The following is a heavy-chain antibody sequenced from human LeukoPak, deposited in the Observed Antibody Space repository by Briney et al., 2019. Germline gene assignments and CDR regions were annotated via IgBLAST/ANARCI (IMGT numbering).Heavy chain of an antibody. V-gene: IGHV3-23*01. J-gene: IGHJ4*02. D-gene: IGHD3-16*02. CDR3: AKGAFGGVIVIFY. CDR2: ISGSGGST. CDR1: GFTSSSYG. Sequence: PGGSLRLSCAASGFTSSSYGMSWVRQAPGKGLEWISAISGSGGSTYYADSVKGRFTISRDNSKNTLYLQMNSLRAEDTAVYYCAKGAFGGVIVIFYWGQGTLVTVSS.